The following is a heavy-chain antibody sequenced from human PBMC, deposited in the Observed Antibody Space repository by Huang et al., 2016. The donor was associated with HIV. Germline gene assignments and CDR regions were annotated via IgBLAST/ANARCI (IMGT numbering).Heavy chain of an antibody. J-gene: IGHJ4*02. CDR3: ARAETYYYDTSGYLSQGRFDY. Sequence: EVQLVESGGGLVKPGGSLRLSCEVSGFTFSSYSMNGVRQAPGKGLELVSSTSSSSSYMYYADSVKGRFTISRDNAKNSLYLQMNSLRVEDTAMYYCARAETYYYDTSGYLSQGRFDYWGQGTLVTVSS. CDR1: GFTFSSYS. D-gene: IGHD3-22*01. CDR2: TSSSSSYM. V-gene: IGHV3-21*01.